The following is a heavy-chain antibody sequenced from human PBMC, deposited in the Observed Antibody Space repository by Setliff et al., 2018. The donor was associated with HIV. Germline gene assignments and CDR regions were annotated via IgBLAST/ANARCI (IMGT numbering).Heavy chain of an antibody. CDR3: ARHAGSGARDDAFDI. D-gene: IGHD6-19*01. J-gene: IGHJ3*02. V-gene: IGHV4-38-2*01. Sequence: SETLSLTCAVSDYSISSSFYWGWIRQPPGKGLEWIGSIYHTGSTYYNPSLKSRVTMSVDTSKNRFSLKLSSVTAADTAIFYCARHAGSGARDDAFDIWGQGPLVTVSS. CDR1: DYSISSSFY. CDR2: IYHTGST.